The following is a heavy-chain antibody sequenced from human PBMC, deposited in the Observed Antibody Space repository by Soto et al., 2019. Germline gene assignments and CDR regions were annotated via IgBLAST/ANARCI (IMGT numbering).Heavy chain of an antibody. CDR2: IIPIFGTA. CDR1: GGTFSSYA. D-gene: IGHD3-9*01. Sequence: GASVKVSCKASGGTFSSYAISWVRQAPGQGLEWMGGIIPIFGTANYAQKFQGRVTITADESTSTAYMELSSLRSEDTAVYYCARGARRYDILTGYLNGMDVWGQGTTVTVSS. J-gene: IGHJ6*02. V-gene: IGHV1-69*13. CDR3: ARGARRYDILTGYLNGMDV.